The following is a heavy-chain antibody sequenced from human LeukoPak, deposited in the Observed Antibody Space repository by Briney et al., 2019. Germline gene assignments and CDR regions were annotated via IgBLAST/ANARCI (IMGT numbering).Heavy chain of an antibody. V-gene: IGHV3-30*04. CDR1: GFTFSSYA. CDR3: ARDFYSSSWYDPTGGFFDY. D-gene: IGHD6-13*01. J-gene: IGHJ4*02. Sequence: PGRSLRLSCAASGFTFSSYAMHWVRQAPGKGLEWVAVISYDGSNKYYADSVKGRFTISRDNSKNTLYLQMNSLRAEDTAVYYCARDFYSSSWYDPTGGFFDYWGQGTLVTVSS. CDR2: ISYDGSNK.